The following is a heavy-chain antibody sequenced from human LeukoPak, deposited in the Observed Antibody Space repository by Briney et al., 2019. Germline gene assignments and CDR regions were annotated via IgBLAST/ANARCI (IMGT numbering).Heavy chain of an antibody. CDR3: ARGITSGHDAFDI. V-gene: IGHV3-66*01. Sequence: GGSLRLSCAASGFTVSINYMSWVRQAPGKGLEWVSVIYSGGSTYYADSVKGRFTISRDNSKNTLYLQMNSLRAEDTAVYYCARGITSGHDAFDIWGQGTMVTVSS. CDR2: IYSGGST. J-gene: IGHJ3*02. CDR1: GFTVSINY. D-gene: IGHD3-10*01.